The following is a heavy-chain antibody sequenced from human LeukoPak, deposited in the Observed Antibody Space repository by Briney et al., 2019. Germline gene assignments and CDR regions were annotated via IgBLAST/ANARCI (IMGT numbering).Heavy chain of an antibody. CDR1: GYSVTSYW. CDR3: ARRGSGSYPAWAPLDY. J-gene: IGHJ4*02. V-gene: IGHV5-51*01. Sequence: PGESLKISCKGSGYSVTSYWIGWVRQMPGKGLEWMGIIYPGDSDTRYSPSFQGQVTISADKSISTAYLQWSSLKASDTAMYYCARRGSGSYPAWAPLDYWGQGTLVTVSS. CDR2: IYPGDSDT. D-gene: IGHD3-10*01.